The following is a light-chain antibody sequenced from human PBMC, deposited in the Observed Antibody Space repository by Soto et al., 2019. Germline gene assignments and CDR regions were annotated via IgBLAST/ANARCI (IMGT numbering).Light chain of an antibody. Sequence: EIVLTQSPGTLSLSPGERDTLSCRASQSVSSSYLAWYQQKPGQAPRLLIYGASTRASGIPPKFSGSGSGTEFTLTISSLQSEDYAVYFCQQYHVWPKWTFGQGTKVDIK. J-gene: IGKJ1*01. CDR3: QQYHVWPKWT. CDR2: GAS. CDR1: QSVSSSY. V-gene: IGKV3D-15*01.